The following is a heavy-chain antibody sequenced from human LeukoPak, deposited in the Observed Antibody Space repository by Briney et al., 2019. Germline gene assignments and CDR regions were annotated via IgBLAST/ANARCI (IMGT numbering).Heavy chain of an antibody. CDR1: GYTFTNYW. Sequence: GESLKISFKGSGYTFTNYWIGWVRQMPGKGLEWMGIIYPGDSDTRYSPSFQGQVSISADKSISTAYVQWSSLQASDTAMYYCARMLAATGSGFDYWGQGTLVTVSS. CDR2: IYPGDSDT. D-gene: IGHD6-13*01. CDR3: ARMLAATGSGFDY. J-gene: IGHJ4*02. V-gene: IGHV5-51*01.